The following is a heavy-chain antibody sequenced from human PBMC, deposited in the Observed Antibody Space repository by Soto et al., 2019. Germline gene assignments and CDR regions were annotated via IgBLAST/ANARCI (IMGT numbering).Heavy chain of an antibody. Sequence: SETLSLTCTVSGGSISSSIYYWGWIRQPPGKGLEWIGSIYYSGSTYYNPSLKSRVTISVDTSKNQFSLKLSSVTAADTAVYYCASRRITIFGVVLDYWGQGTLVTVSS. D-gene: IGHD3-3*01. CDR1: GGSISSSIYY. J-gene: IGHJ4*02. V-gene: IGHV4-39*01. CDR2: IYYSGST. CDR3: ASRRITIFGVVLDY.